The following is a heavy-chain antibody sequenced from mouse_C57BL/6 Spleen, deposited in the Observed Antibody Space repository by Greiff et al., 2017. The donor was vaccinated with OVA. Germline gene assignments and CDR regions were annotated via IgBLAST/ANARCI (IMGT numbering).Heavy chain of an antibody. Sequence: VQLQQSGPELVKPGASVKISCKASGYAFSSSWMNWVKQRPGKGLEWIGRIYPGDGDTNYNGKFKGKATLSADKSSSTAYMQLSSLTSEDSAVYFCAIQLSPYYFDYWGQGTTLTVSS. CDR1: GYAFSSSW. CDR3: AIQLSPYYFDY. J-gene: IGHJ2*01. D-gene: IGHD3-1*01. V-gene: IGHV1-82*01. CDR2: IYPGDGDT.